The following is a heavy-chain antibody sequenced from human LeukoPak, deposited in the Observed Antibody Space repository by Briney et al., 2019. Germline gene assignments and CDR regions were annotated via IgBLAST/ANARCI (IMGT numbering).Heavy chain of an antibody. CDR1: GGSISSYY. Sequence: SETLSLTRTVSGGSISSYYWSWIRQPPGKGLEWIGYIYYSGSTNYNPSLKSRVTISVDTSKNQFSLKLSSVTAADTAVYYCARGGGSSGWYTYWGRGTLVTVSS. V-gene: IGHV4-59*01. CDR3: ARGGGSSGWYTY. CDR2: IYYSGST. J-gene: IGHJ4*02. D-gene: IGHD6-19*01.